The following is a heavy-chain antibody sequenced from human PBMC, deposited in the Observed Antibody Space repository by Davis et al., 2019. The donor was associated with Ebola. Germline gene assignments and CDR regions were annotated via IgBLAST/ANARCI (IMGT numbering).Heavy chain of an antibody. CDR3: AKDPQYSSGWYNYFDY. CDR1: GFTFSSYA. CDR2: ISGSGGST. J-gene: IGHJ4*02. D-gene: IGHD6-19*01. V-gene: IGHV3-23*01. Sequence: PGGSLRLSCAASGFTFSSYAMSWVRQAPGKGLEWVSAISGSGGSTYYADSVKGRFTISRDNSKNTLYLQMNSLRAEDTAVYYCAKDPQYSSGWYNYFDYWGQGTLVTVSS.